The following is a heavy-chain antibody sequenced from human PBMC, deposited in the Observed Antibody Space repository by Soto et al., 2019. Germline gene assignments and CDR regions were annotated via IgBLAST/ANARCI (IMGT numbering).Heavy chain of an antibody. CDR3: ARDATYYDFWSGYYKRYYYYGMDV. V-gene: IGHV3-11*01. Sequence: QVQLVESGGGLVKPGGSLRLSCAASGFTFSDYYMSWIRQAPGKGLEWVSYISSSGSTIYYADSVKGRFTISRDNAKNSLYLQMNSLRAEDTAVYYCARDATYYDFWSGYYKRYYYYGMDVCGQGTTVTVSS. J-gene: IGHJ6*02. CDR2: ISSSGSTI. D-gene: IGHD3-3*01. CDR1: GFTFSDYY.